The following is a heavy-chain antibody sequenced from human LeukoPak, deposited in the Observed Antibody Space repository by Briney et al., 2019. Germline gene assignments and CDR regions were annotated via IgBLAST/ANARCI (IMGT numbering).Heavy chain of an antibody. CDR2: IYYSGST. V-gene: IGHV4-59*01. D-gene: IGHD6-19*01. CDR1: GGSISSYY. J-gene: IGHJ5*02. CDR3: ARWTSGGWYSAHNWFDP. Sequence: SETLSLTCTVSGGSISSYYWSWIRQPPGKGLEWIGYIYYSGSTNYNPSLKSRVTISVDTSKNQFSLKLSSVTAADTAVYYCARWTSGGWYSAHNWFDPWGQGTLVTVSS.